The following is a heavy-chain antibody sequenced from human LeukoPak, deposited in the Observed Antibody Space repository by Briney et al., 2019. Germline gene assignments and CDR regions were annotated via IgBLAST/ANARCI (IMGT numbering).Heavy chain of an antibody. V-gene: IGHV4-34*01. D-gene: IGHD6-19*01. CDR3: ARESCSGWYCVFAFDI. CDR1: GGSFSGYY. Sequence: NPSETLSLTCAVYGGSFSGYYWSWIRQPPGKGLEWIGEINHSGSTNYNPSLKSRVTISVDTSKNQFSLKLSSVTAADTAVYYCARESCSGWYCVFAFDIWGQGTMVTVSS. J-gene: IGHJ3*02. CDR2: INHSGST.